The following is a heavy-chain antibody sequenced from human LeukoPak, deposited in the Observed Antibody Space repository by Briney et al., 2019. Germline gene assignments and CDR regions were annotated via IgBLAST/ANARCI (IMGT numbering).Heavy chain of an antibody. Sequence: EASVKVSCKASGGTFSSYAISWVRQAPGQGLEWMGGIIPIFGTANYAQKFQGRVTITADESTSTAYMELSSLRSEDTAVYYCARGVVLWFGEPRDAFDIWGQGTMVTVSS. V-gene: IGHV1-69*13. J-gene: IGHJ3*02. CDR3: ARGVVLWFGEPRDAFDI. CDR2: IIPIFGTA. D-gene: IGHD3-10*01. CDR1: GGTFSSYA.